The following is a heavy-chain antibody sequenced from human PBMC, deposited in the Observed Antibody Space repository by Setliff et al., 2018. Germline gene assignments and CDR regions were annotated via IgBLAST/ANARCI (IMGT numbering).Heavy chain of an antibody. V-gene: IGHV1-18*01. Sequence: ASVKVSCKASGYIFKSYGIGWVRQAPGQGLEWMGWISSYNDVTNYAQSFQGRVTMTTDTSKSAAYMDLRGLRSDDTAVYYCAISTLSICSGGSCPNAFDVWGQGTMVTVSS. D-gene: IGHD2-15*01. CDR3: AISTLSICSGGSCPNAFDV. CDR1: GYIFKSYG. J-gene: IGHJ3*01. CDR2: ISSYNDVT.